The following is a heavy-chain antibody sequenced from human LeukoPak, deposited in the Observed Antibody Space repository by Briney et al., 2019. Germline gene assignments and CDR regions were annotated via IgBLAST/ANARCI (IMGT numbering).Heavy chain of an antibody. J-gene: IGHJ6*03. Sequence: SETLSLTSTVSGGSISSSSYYWGWIRQPPGKGLEWIGSIYYSGSTYYNPSLKSRVTISVDTSKNQFSLKLSSVTAADTAVYYCAIHIADHPYYYYYMDVWGKGTTVTVSS. CDR2: IYYSGST. CDR3: AIHIADHPYYYYYMDV. CDR1: GGSISSSSYY. V-gene: IGHV4-39*01. D-gene: IGHD6-13*01.